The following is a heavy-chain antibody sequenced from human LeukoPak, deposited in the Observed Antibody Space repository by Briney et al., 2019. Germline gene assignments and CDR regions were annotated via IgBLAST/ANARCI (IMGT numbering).Heavy chain of an antibody. CDR3: ARGYCSSTSCYIPRWFDP. V-gene: IGHV1-69*13. J-gene: IGHJ5*02. D-gene: IGHD2-2*02. CDR2: IIPIFGTA. Sequence: SVKVSCKASGGTFSSYAISWVRQAPGQGLEWMGGIIPIFGTANYAQKFQGRVTITADESTSTAYMELSSLRSEDTAVYYCARGYCSSTSCYIPRWFDPWGRGTLVTVSS. CDR1: GGTFSSYA.